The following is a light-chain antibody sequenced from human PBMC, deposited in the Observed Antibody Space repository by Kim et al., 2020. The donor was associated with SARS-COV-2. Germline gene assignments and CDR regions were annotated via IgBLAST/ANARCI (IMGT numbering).Light chain of an antibody. CDR3: QQRMNWPLT. Sequence: LSPGETATLCCRANQDLRNYLAWYQLQPGQAPRLRIFDASKRAPGSPARISGSGSGTDFTLTISSLAPEDFAVYYCQQRMNWPLTFGGGTKVEIK. CDR2: DAS. J-gene: IGKJ4*01. V-gene: IGKV3-11*01. CDR1: QDLRNY.